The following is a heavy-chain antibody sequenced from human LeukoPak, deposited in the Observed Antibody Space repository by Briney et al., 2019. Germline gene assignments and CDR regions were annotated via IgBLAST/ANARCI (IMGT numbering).Heavy chain of an antibody. V-gene: IGHV3-9*01. J-gene: IGHJ5*02. CDR3: ARNPLYNWFDP. CDR1: GFTFDDYA. D-gene: IGHD2-2*01. CDR2: ISWNSGSI. Sequence: GGSLRLSCAASGFTFDDYAMHWVRHAPGKGLEWVSGISWNSGSIGYVDSVKGRFTISRDNAKNSLYLQMNSLRAEDTAVYYCARNPLYNWFDPWGQGTLVTVSS.